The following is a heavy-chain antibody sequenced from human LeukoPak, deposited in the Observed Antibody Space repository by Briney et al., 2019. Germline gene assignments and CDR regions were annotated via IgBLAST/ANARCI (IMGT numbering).Heavy chain of an antibody. CDR3: ATLLLWFGEFPYYGMDV. V-gene: IGHV1-18*01. Sequence: ASVKVSCKASGYTFTSYGISWVRQAPGQGLEWMGWISAYNGNTTYAQKLQGRVTMTTDTSTSTAYLGLRSLRSDDTAVCYCATLLLWFGEFPYYGMDVWGQGSTVTVSS. D-gene: IGHD3-10*01. CDR2: ISAYNGNT. CDR1: GYTFTSYG. J-gene: IGHJ6*01.